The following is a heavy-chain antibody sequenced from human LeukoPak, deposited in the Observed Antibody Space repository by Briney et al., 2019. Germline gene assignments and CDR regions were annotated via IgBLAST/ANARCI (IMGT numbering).Heavy chain of an antibody. Sequence: GSLRLSCAASGFTVSSNYMSWVRQAPGKGLEWVSVIYSGGSTYYADSVKGRFTISRDNSKNTLYLQMNSLRAEDTAVYYCAKLGIHTIFGVVYTYYFDYWGQGTLVTVSS. V-gene: IGHV3-53*01. J-gene: IGHJ4*02. D-gene: IGHD3-3*01. CDR2: IYSGGST. CDR1: GFTVSSNY. CDR3: AKLGIHTIFGVVYTYYFDY.